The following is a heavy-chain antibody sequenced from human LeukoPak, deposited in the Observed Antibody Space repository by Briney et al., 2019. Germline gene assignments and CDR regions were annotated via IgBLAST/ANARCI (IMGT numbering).Heavy chain of an antibody. CDR2: ISSSGSTI. V-gene: IGHV3-48*04. D-gene: IGHD5-12*01. CDR1: GFTFSSYG. CDR3: ARGGVVDIVATNKFDY. J-gene: IGHJ4*02. Sequence: PGGSLRLSCAASGFTFSSYGMSWVRQAPGKGLEWVSYISSSGSTIYYADSVKGRFTISRDNAKNSLYLQMNSLRAEDTAVYYCARGGVVDIVATNKFDYWGQGTLVTVSS.